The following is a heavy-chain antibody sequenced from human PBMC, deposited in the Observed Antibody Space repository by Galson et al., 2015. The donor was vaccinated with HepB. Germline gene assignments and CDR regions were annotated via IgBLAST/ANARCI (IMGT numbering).Heavy chain of an antibody. D-gene: IGHD1-26*01. CDR2: IVVGSGNT. CDR3: AAGYSGSYWLGTHFYYYYGMDV. V-gene: IGHV1-58*01. Sequence: SVKVSCKASGFTFTSSAVQWVRQARGQRLEWIGWIVVGSGNTNYAQKFQERVTITRDMSTSTAYMELSSLRSEDTAVYYCAAGYSGSYWLGTHFYYYYGMDVWGQGTTVTVSS. CDR1: GFTFTSSA. J-gene: IGHJ6*02.